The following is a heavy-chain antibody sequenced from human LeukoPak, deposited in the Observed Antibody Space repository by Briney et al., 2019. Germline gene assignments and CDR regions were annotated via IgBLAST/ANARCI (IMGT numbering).Heavy chain of an antibody. Sequence: PGGSLRLSCAASGFTFSDYYMGWIRQAPGKGLEWVSYISSSGSTIYYADSVKGRFTISRDNAKNSLYLQMNSLRAEDTAVYYCARLHSVAPSPFDYWGQGTLVTVSS. CDR3: ARLHSVAPSPFDY. J-gene: IGHJ4*02. V-gene: IGHV3-11*04. CDR1: GFTFSDYY. D-gene: IGHD6-19*01. CDR2: ISSSGSTI.